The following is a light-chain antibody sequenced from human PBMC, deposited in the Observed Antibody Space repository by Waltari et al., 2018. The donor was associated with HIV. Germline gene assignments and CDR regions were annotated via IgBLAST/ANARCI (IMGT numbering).Light chain of an antibody. V-gene: IGLV2-11*01. CDR3: CSYAGSYTFG. J-gene: IGLJ3*02. CDR1: GRDVGNFNF. CDR2: DVT. Sequence: QSALTQPRSVSGSPGQSVTISCTRTGRDVGNFNFVSWYQQHPGKAPKLMIYDVTKRPSGVPDRFSGSKSGNTASLTISGLQAEDEADYYCCSYAGSYTFGFGGGTKLTVL.